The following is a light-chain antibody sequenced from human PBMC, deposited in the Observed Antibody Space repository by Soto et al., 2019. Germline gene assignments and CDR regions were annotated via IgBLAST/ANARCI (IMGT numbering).Light chain of an antibody. CDR1: QSVSSY. V-gene: IGKV3-11*01. Sequence: EIVLTQSPATLSLSPGERATLSCRASQSVSSYLAWYRQKPGQAPRLLIYDASNMATGIQARFSVSGSETDFTLSIISLELEDFAVYYCQQRSNWPLTFGGGTKVEIK. CDR2: DAS. J-gene: IGKJ4*01. CDR3: QQRSNWPLT.